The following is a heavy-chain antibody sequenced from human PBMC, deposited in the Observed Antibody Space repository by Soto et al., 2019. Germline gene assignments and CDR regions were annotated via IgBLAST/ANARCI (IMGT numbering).Heavy chain of an antibody. D-gene: IGHD6-19*01. Sequence: QVQLVESGGGVVQPGRSLRLSCAASGFTFSSYGMHWVRQAPGKGLEWVAVIWYDGSNKYYADSVKGRFTISRDNSKNTLYLQMNSRRAEDTAVYYCARDVDSSGWDRGMDVWGQGTTVTVSS. V-gene: IGHV3-33*01. CDR3: ARDVDSSGWDRGMDV. J-gene: IGHJ6*02. CDR1: GFTFSSYG. CDR2: IWYDGSNK.